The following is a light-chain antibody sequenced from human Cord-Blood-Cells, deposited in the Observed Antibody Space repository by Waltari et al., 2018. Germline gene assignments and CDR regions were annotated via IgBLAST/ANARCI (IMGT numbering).Light chain of an antibody. J-gene: IGLJ3*02. V-gene: IGLV2-14*03. CDR2: DVS. Sequence: QSALTQPASVSGSPGQSITISCTGTSSDVGDYNYVSWYQQHPGKAPKLMIYDVSNRPSGVSNRFSGSKSGNTASRTISGLQAEDEADYYCSSYTSSSTWVFGGGTKLTVL. CDR3: SSYTSSSTWV. CDR1: SSDVGDYNY.